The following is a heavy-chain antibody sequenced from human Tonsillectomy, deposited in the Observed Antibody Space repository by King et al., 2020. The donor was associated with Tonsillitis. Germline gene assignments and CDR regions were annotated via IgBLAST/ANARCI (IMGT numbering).Heavy chain of an antibody. CDR1: GFTFSSYS. CDR2: ISCGAPYI. V-gene: IGHV3-21*01. Sequence: VQLVESGGGLVKPGGSLRLSCAASGFTFSSYSMNWVRQAPGKGLEWVSSISCGAPYICYSASVKGRFTISRDNAKNSLYLQMNSLRAEDTAVYYWAREEGEGFDYWGQGTLVAVSS. J-gene: IGHJ4*02. CDR3: AREEGEGFDY. D-gene: IGHD3-16*01.